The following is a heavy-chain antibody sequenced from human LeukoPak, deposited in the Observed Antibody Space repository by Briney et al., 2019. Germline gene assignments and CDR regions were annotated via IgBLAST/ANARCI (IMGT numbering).Heavy chain of an antibody. V-gene: IGHV4-34*01. J-gene: IGHJ5*02. CDR3: ARSITMIVVVNYNWFDP. CDR2: INHSGST. D-gene: IGHD3-22*01. CDR1: GGSFSGYY. Sequence: SETLSLTCAVYGGSFSGYYWSWIRQPPGRGLEWIGEINHSGSTNYNPSLKSRVTISVDTSKNQFSLKLSSVTAADTAVYYCARSITMIVVVNYNWFDPWGQGTLVTVSS.